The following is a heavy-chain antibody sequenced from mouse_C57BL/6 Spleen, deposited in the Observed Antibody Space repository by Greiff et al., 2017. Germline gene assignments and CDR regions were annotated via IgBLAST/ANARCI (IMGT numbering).Heavy chain of an antibody. CDR2: IYPGSGNT. CDR1: GYTFTDYY. V-gene: IGHV1-76*01. J-gene: IGHJ3*01. D-gene: IGHD2-2*01. Sequence: QVQLQQSGAELVRPGASVKLSCKASGYTFTDYYINWVKQRPGQGLEWIARIYPGSGNTYYNEKFKGKATLTAEKSSSPAYMQLSSLTSEDSAVYFCAREESTMATTGFAYWGQGTLVTVSA. CDR3: AREESTMATTGFAY.